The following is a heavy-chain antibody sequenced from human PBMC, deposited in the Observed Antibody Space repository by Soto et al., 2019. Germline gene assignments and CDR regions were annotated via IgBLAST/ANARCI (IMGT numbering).Heavy chain of an antibody. CDR1: GGSISSGGYY. V-gene: IGHV4-31*03. CDR2: IYYSGST. J-gene: IGHJ4*02. D-gene: IGHD1-20*01. CDR3: AREITGTTTFDY. Sequence: SETLSLTCTVAGGSISSGGYYWSWFRQHPGKGLEWIGYIYYSGSTYYNPSLKSRVTISVDTSKNQFSLKLSSVTAADTAVYYCAREITGTTTFDYWGQGTLVTVS.